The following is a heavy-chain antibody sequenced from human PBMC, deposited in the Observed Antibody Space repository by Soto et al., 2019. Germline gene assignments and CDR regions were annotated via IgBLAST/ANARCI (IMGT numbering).Heavy chain of an antibody. D-gene: IGHD2-2*01. V-gene: IGHV4-4*07. Sequence: AETLSVTCTVSVGSISIYYWSWIRQPAGKGLELIGRIYTSGSTNYNPSLKSRVTMSVDTSKNQFSLKLSSVTAADTAVYYCARDDIVVVPAANYYYYYGMDVWGQGTTVTVSS. J-gene: IGHJ6*02. CDR2: IYTSGST. CDR3: ARDDIVVVPAANYYYYYGMDV. CDR1: VGSISIYY.